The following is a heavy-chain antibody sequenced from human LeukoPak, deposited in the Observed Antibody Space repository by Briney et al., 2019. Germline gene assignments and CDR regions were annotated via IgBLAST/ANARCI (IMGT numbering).Heavy chain of an antibody. CDR1: GFTFSYYS. CDR2: ISSSSSII. V-gene: IGHV3-48*01. CDR3: AKDDRGNEAPFDY. J-gene: IGHJ4*02. Sequence: GGSLRLSCAASGFTFSYYSMNWVRQAPGKGLEWVSYISSSSSIIYYADSVKGRFTISRDNSKNTLHLQMNSLRAEDTAVYYCAKDDRGNEAPFDYWGQGTLVTVSS.